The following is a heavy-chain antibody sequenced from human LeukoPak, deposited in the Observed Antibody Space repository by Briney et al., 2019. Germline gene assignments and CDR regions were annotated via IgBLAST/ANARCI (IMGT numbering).Heavy chain of an antibody. CDR1: GGTFSSYA. CDR2: IIPIFGTA. Sequence: GASVKVSCKASGGTFSSYAISWVRQAPGQGLEWMGGIIPIFGTANYAQKFQGRVTITADQSTSTAYMELSSLRSEDTAVYYCARDLRGVSHQDYDFWSGPWRYWGQGTLVTVSS. CDR3: ARDLRGVSHQDYDFWSGPWRY. D-gene: IGHD3-3*01. J-gene: IGHJ4*02. V-gene: IGHV1-69*13.